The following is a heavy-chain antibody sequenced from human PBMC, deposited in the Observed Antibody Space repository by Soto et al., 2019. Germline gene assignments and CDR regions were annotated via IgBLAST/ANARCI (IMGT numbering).Heavy chain of an antibody. Sequence: SETLSLTCRLSRCSISSGCHHWIWMRQHPANGREWIGHIFYSGTTYYNPSLKSRATISAETSDNQLSLKLISVTDADTAVYFGARLMAKSWFDPWGQGTPVTVSS. V-gene: IGHV4-31*03. CDR3: ARLMAKSWFDP. CDR2: IFYSGTT. J-gene: IGHJ5*02. CDR1: RCSISSGCHH.